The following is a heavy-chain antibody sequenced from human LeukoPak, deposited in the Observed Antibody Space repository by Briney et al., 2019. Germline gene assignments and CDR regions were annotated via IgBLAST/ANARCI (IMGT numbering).Heavy chain of an antibody. CDR2: IYYSGST. D-gene: IGHD3-9*01. CDR1: GGSISSYY. CDR3: ARETYDILTGYYNGAFDI. J-gene: IGHJ3*02. V-gene: IGHV4-59*01. Sequence: SETLSLTCTISGGSISSYYWSWIRQPPGKGLEWIGYIYYSGSTNYNPSLKSRVTISVDTSKNQFSLKLSSVTAADTAVYYCARETYDILTGYYNGAFDIWGQGTMVTVSS.